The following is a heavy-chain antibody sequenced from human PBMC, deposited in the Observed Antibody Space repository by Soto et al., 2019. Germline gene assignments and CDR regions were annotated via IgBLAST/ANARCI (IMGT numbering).Heavy chain of an antibody. CDR3: ARRYGPGFDY. V-gene: IGHV4-59*08. J-gene: IGHJ4*02. D-gene: IGHD4-17*01. CDR2: IYYSGST. CDR1: GGSISTYY. Sequence: SETLSLTCTVSGGSISTYYWSWIRQPPGKGLEWIGYIYYSGSTNYNPSLKSRVTISVDTSKNQFSLKLSSVTAADTAVYYCARRYGPGFDYWGQGTLVTVSS.